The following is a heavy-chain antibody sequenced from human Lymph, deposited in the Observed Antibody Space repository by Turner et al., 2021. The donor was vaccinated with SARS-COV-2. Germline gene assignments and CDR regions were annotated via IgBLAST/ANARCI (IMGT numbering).Heavy chain of an antibody. CDR1: GDSVTSSSYY. CDR3: ARQGWLRGYFDY. J-gene: IGHJ4*02. CDR2: IYSSGRT. Sequence: QVQLQESGPGLVKPSATLSLTCTVSGDSVTSSSYYWGWIRQPPGKGLEWIGNIYSSGRTYYNPCLKSRVTISVDTSKNQFSLKLSSVTAADTAVYYCARQGWLRGYFDYWSQGTLVTVSS. V-gene: IGHV4-39*01. D-gene: IGHD5-18*01.